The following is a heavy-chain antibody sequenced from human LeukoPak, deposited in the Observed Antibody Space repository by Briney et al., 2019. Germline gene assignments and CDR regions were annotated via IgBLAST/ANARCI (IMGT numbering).Heavy chain of an antibody. D-gene: IGHD3-22*01. J-gene: IGHJ4*02. CDR2: ISGSGGST. Sequence: GGSLRLSCAASGFTFSSYAMSWVRQAPGKGLEWVSAISGSGGSTYYADSVKGRFTISRDNSKNTLYLQMNSLRAEDTAVYYCAKDRRITMIVPPYCFDYWGQGTLVTVSS. CDR3: AKDRRITMIVPPYCFDY. CDR1: GFTFSSYA. V-gene: IGHV3-23*01.